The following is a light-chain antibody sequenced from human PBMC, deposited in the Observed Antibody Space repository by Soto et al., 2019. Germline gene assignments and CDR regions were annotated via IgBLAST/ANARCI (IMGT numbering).Light chain of an antibody. J-gene: IGKJ3*01. V-gene: IGKV3-20*01. CDR3: QQYGHSPFT. CDR1: QSVSSSY. Sequence: EIVLTQSPGTLSLSPGKSATLSCRASQSVSSSYLAWYQQKPGQAPRLLIYGASSRATGIPDRFSGSGSGTDFTLTISRLEPEDFAVYYCQQYGHSPFTFGPGTKVDIK. CDR2: GAS.